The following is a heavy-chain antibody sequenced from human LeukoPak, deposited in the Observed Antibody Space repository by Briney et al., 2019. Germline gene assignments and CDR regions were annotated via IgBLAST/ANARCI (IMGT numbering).Heavy chain of an antibody. CDR2: IYSTGGT. CDR3: ARGSRVYDRSGFHTWHDY. D-gene: IGHD3-22*01. J-gene: IGHJ4*03. CDR1: GASINNYY. V-gene: IGHV4-59*01. Sequence: SETLSLTCTVSGASINNYYWSWVRQPPLKGPEWIAYIYSTGGTSYYPSLESRVSISMDKSKNQFSLEITSVTAADTAVYYCARGSRVYDRSGFHTWHDYWGHGTLVTVSS.